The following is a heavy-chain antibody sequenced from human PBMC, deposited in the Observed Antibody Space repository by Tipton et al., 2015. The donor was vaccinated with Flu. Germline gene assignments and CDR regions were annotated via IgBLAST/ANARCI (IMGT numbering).Heavy chain of an antibody. CDR2: IKSKTDGGTT. J-gene: IGHJ4*02. V-gene: IGHV3-15*01. Sequence: AASGFTFSNAWMSWVRQAPGKGLEWVGRIKSKTDGGTTDYAAPVKGRFTISRDDSKKTLYLQMNSLKTEDTAVYYCTTEPWELRSRVFDYWGQGTLVTVSS. CDR3: TTEPWELRSRVFDY. CDR1: GFTFSNAW. D-gene: IGHD1-26*01.